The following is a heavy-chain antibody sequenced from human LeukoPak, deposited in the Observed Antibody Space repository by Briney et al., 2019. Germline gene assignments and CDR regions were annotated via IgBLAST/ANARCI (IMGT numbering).Heavy chain of an antibody. Sequence: ASVKVSCKASGHTFTSYDINWVRQATGQGLWWMGWMNPKSGNTGYAQKFQGRVTMTRKTSISTGYMELSRLRSEETAVYYCARGPRWTRQAGGLGYWGQGTLVTVSS. D-gene: IGHD2-15*01. J-gene: IGHJ4*02. CDR3: ARGPRWTRQAGGLGY. CDR1: GHTFTSYD. CDR2: MNPKSGNT. V-gene: IGHV1-8*01.